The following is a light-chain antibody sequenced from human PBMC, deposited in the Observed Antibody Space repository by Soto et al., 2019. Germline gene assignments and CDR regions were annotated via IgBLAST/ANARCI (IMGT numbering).Light chain of an antibody. CDR1: TSDVGDYNY. CDR3: SAYRRGGTVL. V-gene: IGLV2-14*03. J-gene: IGLJ3*02. CDR2: DVS. Sequence: QSALTQPASVSGSPGQSITISCTGTTSDVGDYNYISWYQQHPDKAPKLIIYDVSHRPSGLSSRFSGSKFGNTASLTISGLQAEDESHYYCSAYRRGGTVLFGGGTKVTVL.